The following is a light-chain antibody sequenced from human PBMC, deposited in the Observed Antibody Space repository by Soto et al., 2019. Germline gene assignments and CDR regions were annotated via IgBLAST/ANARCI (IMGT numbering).Light chain of an antibody. J-gene: IGKJ3*01. CDR1: QSVSSY. V-gene: IGKV3-11*01. CDR3: QQRSNWPSFT. CDR2: DAS. Sequence: IVLTQSPSTLSLSPGERATLSCRASQSVSSYLAWYQQKPGQAPRLLIYDASNRATGIPARFSGSGSGTDFTLTISSLEPEDFAVYYCQQRSNWPSFTFGPGTKVD.